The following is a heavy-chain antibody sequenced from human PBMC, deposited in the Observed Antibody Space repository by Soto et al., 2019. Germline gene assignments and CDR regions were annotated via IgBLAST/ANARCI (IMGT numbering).Heavy chain of an antibody. J-gene: IGHJ6*02. CDR1: GGSISSGGYY. Sequence: NPSETLSLTCTVSGGSISSGGYYWSWIRHHPGKGLEWIGYIHYSGSTYYNTSLKSRVTLSVDTSKNQFSLKLSSVTAADTAVYYCARVISSYLPKAADYYYYYGMDVWGQGTTVTVSS. D-gene: IGHD1-26*01. V-gene: IGHV4-31*03. CDR3: ARVISSYLPKAADYYYYYGMDV. CDR2: IHYSGST.